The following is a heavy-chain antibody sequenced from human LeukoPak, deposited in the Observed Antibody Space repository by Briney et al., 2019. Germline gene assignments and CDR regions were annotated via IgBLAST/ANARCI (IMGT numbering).Heavy chain of an antibody. V-gene: IGHV3-23*01. D-gene: IGHD3-22*01. CDR2: ISGSGGST. CDR1: GFTVSSNY. J-gene: IGHJ4*02. Sequence: PGGSLRLSCAASGFTVSSNYMSWVRQAPGKGLEWVSAISGSGGSTYYADSVKGRFTISRDNSKNTLYLQMNSLRAEDTAVYYCARDTDYYDSSGYPTDYWGQGTLVTVSS. CDR3: ARDTDYYDSSGYPTDY.